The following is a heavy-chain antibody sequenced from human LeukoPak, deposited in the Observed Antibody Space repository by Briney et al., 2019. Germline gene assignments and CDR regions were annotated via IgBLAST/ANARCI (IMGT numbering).Heavy chain of an antibody. V-gene: IGHV3-23*01. J-gene: IGHJ5*02. CDR1: GFTFSSYA. CDR3: AKDLIEEQAPRWFDP. Sequence: GASLRLSCAASGFTFSSYAMSWVRQAPGKGLEWVSAISGSGGSTYYADSVKGRFTISRDNSKNTLYLQMNSLSAEDTAVYYCAKDLIEEQAPRWFDPWGQGTLVTVSS. D-gene: IGHD1-26*01. CDR2: ISGSGGST.